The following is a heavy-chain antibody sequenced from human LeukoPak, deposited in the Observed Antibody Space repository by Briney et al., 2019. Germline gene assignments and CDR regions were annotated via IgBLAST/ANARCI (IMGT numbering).Heavy chain of an antibody. CDR3: ASRTRDGYKY. J-gene: IGHJ4*02. V-gene: IGHV4-59*01. CDR1: GGSISTYS. CDR2: IFYSGST. D-gene: IGHD5-24*01. Sequence: PSETLSLTCTVSGGSISTYSWSWIRQPPGEGLEWIGYIFYSGSTNSHPSLKSRVTISVDTSKNQFSLKLSSVTAADTAVYYCASRTRDGYKYWGQGTLVTVSS.